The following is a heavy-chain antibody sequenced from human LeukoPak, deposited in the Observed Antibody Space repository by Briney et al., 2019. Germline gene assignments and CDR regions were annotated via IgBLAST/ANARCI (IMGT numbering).Heavy chain of an antibody. Sequence: SETLSLTCTVSGGSISSGGYYWSWIRQPPGKGLEWIGYIYHSGSTYYNPSLKSRVTISVDRSKNQFSLKLSSVTAADTAVYYCARGASTVVRSAFGYWGQGTLVTVSS. CDR2: IYHSGST. J-gene: IGHJ4*02. CDR3: ARGASTVVRSAFGY. CDR1: GGSISSGGYY. D-gene: IGHD4-23*01. V-gene: IGHV4-30-2*01.